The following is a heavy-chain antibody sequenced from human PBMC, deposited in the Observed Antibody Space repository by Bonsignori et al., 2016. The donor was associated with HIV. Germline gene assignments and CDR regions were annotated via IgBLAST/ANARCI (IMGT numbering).Heavy chain of an antibody. CDR3: ARGHRSSDGWFSVFEI. V-gene: IGHV4-34*01. J-gene: IGHJ3*02. Sequence: QVQLQQWGAGLLKPSETLSLTCAVYGGSFSAYYWSWIRQSPGKGLEWIGEINHSGRTSYNPSLKSRVTVSVDMSKNQVSLNLTSVTAADTAIYYCARGHRSSDGWFSVFEIWGQGTMVTVS. D-gene: IGHD6-19*01. CDR2: INHSGRT. CDR1: GGSFSAYY.